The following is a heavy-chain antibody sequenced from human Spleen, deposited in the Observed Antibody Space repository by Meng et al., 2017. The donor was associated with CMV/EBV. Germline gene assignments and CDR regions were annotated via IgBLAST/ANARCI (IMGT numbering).Heavy chain of an antibody. Sequence: GESLKISCAASGFTFSSYWMSWVRQAPGKGLEWVANIKQDGSEKYYVDSVKGRFTISRDNAKNSLYLQMNSLRAEDTALYHCARGGWFGEQNWFDPWGQGTLVTVSS. CDR1: GFTFSSYW. J-gene: IGHJ5*02. CDR2: IKQDGSEK. V-gene: IGHV3-7*03. CDR3: ARGGWFGEQNWFDP. D-gene: IGHD3-10*01.